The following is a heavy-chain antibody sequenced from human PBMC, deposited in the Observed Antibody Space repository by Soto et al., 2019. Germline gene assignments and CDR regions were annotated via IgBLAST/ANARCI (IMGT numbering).Heavy chain of an antibody. J-gene: IGHJ6*02. CDR1: GFTFSSYC. D-gene: IGHD1-26*01. CDR2: IKQDGSEK. Sequence: EVQLVESGGGLVQPGGSLRIYCAASGFTFSSYCMSWVSQATGKGLERVANIKQDGSEKYYVDSVKARFTISRDNAKNSLYLQMTSMRAEDTAVYYCARRSGSYYSNYDYYGMDVWGQGTTVTVSS. V-gene: IGHV3-7*05. CDR3: ARRSGSYYSNYDYYGMDV.